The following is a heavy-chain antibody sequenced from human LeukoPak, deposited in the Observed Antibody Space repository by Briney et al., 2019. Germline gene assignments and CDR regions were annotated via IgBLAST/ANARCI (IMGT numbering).Heavy chain of an antibody. D-gene: IGHD4-23*01. CDR1: GFTFDDYG. V-gene: IGHV3-20*04. J-gene: IGHJ4*02. Sequence: TGGSLRLSCAASGFTFDDYGMTWVRQAPGKGLEWVSGINWNGGSTGYADSVKGRFTISRDNAKNSLYLHMNSLRAEDTAVYYCARDYGGSSPFDYWGQGTLVTVSS. CDR2: INWNGGST. CDR3: ARDYGGSSPFDY.